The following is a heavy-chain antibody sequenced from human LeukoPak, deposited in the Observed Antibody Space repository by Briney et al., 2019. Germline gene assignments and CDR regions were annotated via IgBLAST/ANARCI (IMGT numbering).Heavy chain of an antibody. Sequence: PGRSLRLSSAASGFTFSSYGMHWVRRAPGKGLEWVAVISYDGSNKYYADSVKGRFTISRDNSKNTLYLQMNSLRAEDTAVYYCLNYGMGVWGQGTTVTVSS. V-gene: IGHV3-30*03. J-gene: IGHJ6*02. CDR3: LNYGMGV. CDR2: ISYDGSNK. CDR1: GFTFSSYG.